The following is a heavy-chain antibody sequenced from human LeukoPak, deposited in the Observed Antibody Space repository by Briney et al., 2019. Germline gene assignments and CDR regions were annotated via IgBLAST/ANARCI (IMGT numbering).Heavy chain of an antibody. J-gene: IGHJ3*02. CDR3: ARGSGRTVIVVVPAAPFDI. V-gene: IGHV1-69*04. CDR2: IIPILGIA. CDR1: GGTFSSYA. D-gene: IGHD2-2*01. Sequence: SVKVSCKASGGTFSSYAISWVRQAPGQGLEWMGRIIPILGIANYAQKFQGRVTITADKSTSTAYMELSSLRSEDTAVYYCARGSGRTVIVVVPAAPFDIWGQGTMVTVSS.